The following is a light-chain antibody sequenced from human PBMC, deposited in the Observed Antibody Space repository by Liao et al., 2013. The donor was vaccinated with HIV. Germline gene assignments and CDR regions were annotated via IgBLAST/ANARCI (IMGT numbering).Light chain of an antibody. V-gene: IGLV3-1*01. J-gene: IGLJ3*02. Sequence: YELAQPPSVSVSPGQTATITCSGDYLGDKYASWYHLRPGQSPVLVIYQDKKRPSGIPERFSGSNSGNTATLTISRVEAGDEADYYCQVWDSSSDHPVFGGGTKLTVL. CDR2: QDK. CDR1: YLGDKY. CDR3: QVWDSSSDHPV.